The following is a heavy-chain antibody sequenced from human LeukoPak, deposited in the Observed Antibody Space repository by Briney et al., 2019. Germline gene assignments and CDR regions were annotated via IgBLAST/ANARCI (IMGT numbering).Heavy chain of an antibody. V-gene: IGHV3-53*01. Sequence: GGSLRLSCAASGFTVSSNYMSWVRQAPGKGLEWVSVIYSGSSTYYADSVKGRFTISRDNSKNTLYLQMNSLRAEDTAVYYCAKRAGWPYTSYYFDYWGQGTLVTVSS. CDR3: AKRAGWPYTSYYFDY. CDR2: IYSGSST. CDR1: GFTVSSNY. D-gene: IGHD6-19*01. J-gene: IGHJ4*02.